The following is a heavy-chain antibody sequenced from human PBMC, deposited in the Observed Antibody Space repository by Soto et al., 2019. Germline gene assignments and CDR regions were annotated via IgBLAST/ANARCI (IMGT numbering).Heavy chain of an antibody. D-gene: IGHD2-15*01. Sequence: QVPLVQSGAEVKKPGASVKVSCKASGYTFTSYGISWVRQAPGQGLEWMGWISAYNGNTNYAQKLQGRVTMTTDTSTSTAYMELRSLRSDDTAVYYCARGASDIVVVVAATTEDDAFDIWGQGTMVTVSS. V-gene: IGHV1-18*01. CDR2: ISAYNGNT. CDR1: GYTFTSYG. CDR3: ARGASDIVVVVAATTEDDAFDI. J-gene: IGHJ3*02.